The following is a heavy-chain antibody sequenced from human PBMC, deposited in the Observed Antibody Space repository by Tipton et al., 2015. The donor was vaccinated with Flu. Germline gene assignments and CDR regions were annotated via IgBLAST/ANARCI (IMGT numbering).Heavy chain of an antibody. V-gene: IGHV4-38-2*01. Sequence: TLSLTCAVSGYSISSGYYWGWIRQPPGKGLEWIGSIYHSGSTYYNPSLKSRVTISVDTSKNLFSLKLSSVTAADTAVYYCARQLSVGATSGFDYWGQGTLVTVSS. CDR1: GYSISSGYY. CDR3: ARQLSVGATSGFDY. J-gene: IGHJ4*02. D-gene: IGHD1-26*01. CDR2: IYHSGST.